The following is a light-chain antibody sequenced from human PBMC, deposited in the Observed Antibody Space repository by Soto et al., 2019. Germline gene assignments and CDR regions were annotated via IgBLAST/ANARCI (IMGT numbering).Light chain of an antibody. Sequence: EIVLTQSPATLSLSPGERATLSCRASQSVSSYLAWYQQKPGQAPRLLIYDASNRATGIPARFSGSGSGTDFTLPISSLAPEDFAFYSCQQRSNGPLTFGGGTRVEIK. CDR1: QSVSSY. J-gene: IGKJ4*01. CDR3: QQRSNGPLT. V-gene: IGKV3-11*01. CDR2: DAS.